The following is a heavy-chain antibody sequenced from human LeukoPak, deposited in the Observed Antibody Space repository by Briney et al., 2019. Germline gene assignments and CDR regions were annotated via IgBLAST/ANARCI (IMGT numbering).Heavy chain of an antibody. J-gene: IGHJ4*02. CDR3: ARDYTGSYYFDY. CDR1: GGSISSYY. D-gene: IGHD1-26*01. Sequence: SETLSLTCTVSGGSISSYYWSWIRQPPGKGLEWIGYIYYSGSTFYSPSLKSRLTISVDTSKNQFSLKLSSVTAADTAVYYCARDYTGSYYFDYGGQGTLVTVSS. CDR2: IYYSGST. V-gene: IGHV4-59*06.